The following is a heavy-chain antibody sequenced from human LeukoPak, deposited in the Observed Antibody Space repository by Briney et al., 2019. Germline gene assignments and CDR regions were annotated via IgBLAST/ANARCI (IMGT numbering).Heavy chain of an antibody. CDR2: IYSTGST. D-gene: IGHD1-1*01. CDR3: ARLKGTFMVDY. J-gene: IGHJ4*02. V-gene: IGHV4-59*01. Sequence: PSETLSLTCTVSGGSINSYYWTWIRQPPGKRLEWIGHIYSTGSTVYNPSLESQVSISIDTSKNQFSLKLRSVTAADTAVYSCARLKGTFMVDYWGQGTLVTVSS. CDR1: GGSINSYY.